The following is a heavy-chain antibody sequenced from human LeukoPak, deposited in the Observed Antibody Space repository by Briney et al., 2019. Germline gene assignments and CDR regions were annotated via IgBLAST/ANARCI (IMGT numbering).Heavy chain of an antibody. CDR1: GGSFSGYY. CDR2: INHSGST. V-gene: IGHV4-34*01. CDR3: ARRRITIFGVVIPPFDY. Sequence: SETLSLTCAVYGGSFSGYYWTWIRQPPGKGLEWIGEINHSGSTNYNPSLESRVTISVDTSKNQFSLKLSSVTAADTAVYYCARRRITIFGVVIPPFDYWGQGTLVTVSS. D-gene: IGHD3-3*01. J-gene: IGHJ4*02.